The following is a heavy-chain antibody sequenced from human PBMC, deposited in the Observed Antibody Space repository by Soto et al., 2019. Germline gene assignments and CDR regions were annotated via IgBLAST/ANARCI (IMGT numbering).Heavy chain of an antibody. CDR1: GASMNSYH. V-gene: IGHV4-4*07. J-gene: IGHJ5*02. Sequence: QVQLQASGPGLVKPSETLSLTCTVSGASMNSYHWSWIRQPAGKGLEWIGHIHSSGSTNYNPSLKSRVTMSVDTSKNQFSLRLMSLTAADTAVYYGARDQGVAAAGITWFDPWGQGSLVTVSS. CDR2: IHSSGST. D-gene: IGHD6-13*01. CDR3: ARDQGVAAAGITWFDP.